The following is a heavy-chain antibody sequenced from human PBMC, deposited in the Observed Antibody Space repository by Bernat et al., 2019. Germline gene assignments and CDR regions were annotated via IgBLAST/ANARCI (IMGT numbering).Heavy chain of an antibody. V-gene: IGHV3-9*01. J-gene: IGHJ4*02. CDR2: ISWNSGGI. Sequence: EVQLVESGGGLVQPGRSLRLSCAASGFTFDDYAMHWVRQAPGKGLEWVSGISWNSGGIVYEDSVKGRFTISRDNAKDSLYLQMNSLTAEDTALYYCAKHSGYDLARGLEYYFDYWGQGTLVTVSS. CDR3: AKHSGYDLARGLEYYFDY. CDR1: GFTFDDYA. D-gene: IGHD5-12*01.